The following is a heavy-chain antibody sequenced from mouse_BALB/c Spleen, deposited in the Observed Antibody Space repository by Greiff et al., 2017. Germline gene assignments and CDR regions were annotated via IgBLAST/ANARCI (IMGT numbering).Heavy chain of an antibody. D-gene: IGHD2-3*01. Sequence: DVKLVESGGGLVKPGGSLKLSCAASGFTFSSYAMSWVRQSPEKRLEWVAEISSGGSYTYYPDTVTGRFTISRDNAKNTLYLEMSSLRSEDTAMYYCARGDGYFAMDYWGQGTSVTVSS. CDR2: ISSGGSYT. CDR3: ARGDGYFAMDY. CDR1: GFTFSSYA. V-gene: IGHV5-9-4*01. J-gene: IGHJ4*01.